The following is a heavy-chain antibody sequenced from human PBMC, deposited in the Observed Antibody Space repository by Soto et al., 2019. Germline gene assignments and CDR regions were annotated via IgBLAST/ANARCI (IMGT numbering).Heavy chain of an antibody. J-gene: IGHJ5*02. CDR2: INHSGST. Sequence: QVQLQQWGAGLLKPSETMSVTCAVYGGSFSGYYGSWIRQPPGKGLEWIGEINHSGSTNYNPSLKSRVTISVDTSMNQFSLKLSSVTAADTAVYYCVIGSKYCSSTSCYRNWFDPWGQGTLVTVSS. D-gene: IGHD2-2*01. V-gene: IGHV4-34*01. CDR1: GGSFSGYY. CDR3: VIGSKYCSSTSCYRNWFDP.